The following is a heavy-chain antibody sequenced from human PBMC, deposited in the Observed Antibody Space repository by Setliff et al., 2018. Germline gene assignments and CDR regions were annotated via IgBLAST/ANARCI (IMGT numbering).Heavy chain of an antibody. D-gene: IGHD2-2*01. CDR2: IYYGGST. CDR3: ARALGYCSRTSCYADAFDI. J-gene: IGHJ3*02. Sequence: SETLSLTCTVSGGSISSGGYHWSWIRQHPGKGLEWIGYIYYGGSTYYNPSLKSRVTISVDTSKNQFSLKLNYVTAADTAVYYCARALGYCSRTSCYADAFDIWGQGTMVTVSS. V-gene: IGHV4-31*03. CDR1: GGSISSGGYH.